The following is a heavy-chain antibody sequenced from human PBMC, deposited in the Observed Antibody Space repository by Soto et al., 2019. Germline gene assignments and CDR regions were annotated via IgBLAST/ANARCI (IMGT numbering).Heavy chain of an antibody. J-gene: IGHJ3*01. Sequence: EVQLVGSGGGLVQPGGSLRLSCVASGFTFRTYWMTWVRQAPGKGLEWVANIKQDGSEKYYVDSVRGRFAISRDNAKDSLYLQMNSLRVEDTAVYYCARDGLYCTYANCRGDAYDVWDQGQWSPSLQ. V-gene: IGHV3-7*04. CDR2: IKQDGSEK. CDR1: GFTFRTYW. CDR3: ARDGLYCTYANCRGDAYDV. D-gene: IGHD2-8*01.